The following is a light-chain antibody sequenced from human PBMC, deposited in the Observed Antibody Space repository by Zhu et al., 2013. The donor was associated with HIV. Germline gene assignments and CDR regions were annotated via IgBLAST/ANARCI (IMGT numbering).Light chain of an antibody. V-gene: IGLV1-40*01. J-gene: IGLJ1*01. CDR2: GNN. CDR1: TSNLGAGYD. Sequence: QSVLTQPPSVSGAPGHRVIISCAGNTSNLGAGYDVHWYQSLPGTAPRLLIYGNNNRPSGIPDRFSGSRSGTSASLAISGLQADDEAVYYCAAWDDNLKNYVSGTGTKVSVL. CDR3: AAWDDNLKNYV.